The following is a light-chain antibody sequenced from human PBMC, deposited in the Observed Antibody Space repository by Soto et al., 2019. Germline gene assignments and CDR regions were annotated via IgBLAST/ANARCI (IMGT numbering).Light chain of an antibody. CDR1: QDVSNY. J-gene: IGKJ5*01. V-gene: IGKV1-33*01. CDR2: DAS. Sequence: DSVLTQSPSALSASVGDRVTITCQASQDVSNYLNWYQQKLGKAPKLLIYDASNLETGVPSRFSGSGSGTYFSFTISSLQPEDFATYYCQQYINLITFGQGT. CDR3: QQYINLIT.